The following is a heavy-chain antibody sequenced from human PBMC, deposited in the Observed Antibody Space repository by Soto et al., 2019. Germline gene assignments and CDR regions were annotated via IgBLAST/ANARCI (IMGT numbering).Heavy chain of an antibody. CDR1: GGSISSSSYY. J-gene: IGHJ4*02. Sequence: SETLSLTCTVSGGSISSSSYYWGWIRQPPGKGLEWAGTIYYGGSTYYNPSLESRVIISVDTSKNQFSLKLSSVTASDAAVYYCATFRGMTTATTERYFDYWGQGTLVTVSS. V-gene: IGHV4-39*01. CDR3: ATFRGMTTATTERYFDY. CDR2: IYYGGST. D-gene: IGHD4-17*01.